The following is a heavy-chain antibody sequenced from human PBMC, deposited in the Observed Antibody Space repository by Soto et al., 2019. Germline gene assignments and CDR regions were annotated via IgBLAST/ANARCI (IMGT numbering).Heavy chain of an antibody. Sequence: ASVKVSCKASGYTFTIYGISWVRQAPGQGLEWMGWISAYNGNTNYAQKLQGRVTMTTDTSTSTAYMELRSLRSDDTAVYYCAGWDPYDSPLDCTAGWGQGTTVPVAS. D-gene: IGHD1-26*01. CDR1: GYTFTIYG. CDR3: AGWDPYDSPLDCTAG. CDR2: ISAYNGNT. J-gene: IGHJ6*02. V-gene: IGHV1-18*01.